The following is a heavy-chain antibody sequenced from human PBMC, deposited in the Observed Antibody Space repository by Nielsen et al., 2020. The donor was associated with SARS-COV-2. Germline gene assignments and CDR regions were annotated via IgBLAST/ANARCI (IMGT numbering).Heavy chain of an antibody. Sequence: SETLSLTCTVSGGSISSSSYYWVWIRQPPGKGLEWIGRIYTSGRTNYNPSLKSRVTISVDTSKYQFSLKLSSVTAADTAVYYCARDSSYYDSSGYYSLFDYWGQGTLVTVSS. CDR2: IYTSGRT. CDR1: GGSISSSSYY. V-gene: IGHV4-39*07. CDR3: ARDSSYYDSSGYYSLFDY. D-gene: IGHD3-22*01. J-gene: IGHJ4*02.